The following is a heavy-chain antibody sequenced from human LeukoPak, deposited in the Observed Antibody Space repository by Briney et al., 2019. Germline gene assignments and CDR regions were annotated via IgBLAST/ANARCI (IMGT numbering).Heavy chain of an antibody. CDR1: GGSISSSSYY. D-gene: IGHD2-8*02. CDR3: TRNPTGGYYYFDY. V-gene: IGHV4-39*03. CDR2: IYYSGST. Sequence: PSETLSLTCTVSGGSISSSSYYWGWIRQPPGKGLEWIGSIYYSGSTYYNPSLKSRVTISVDTSNNQFSLKLSSVTAADTAVYYCTRNPTGGYYYFDYWGQGMLVTVSS. J-gene: IGHJ4*02.